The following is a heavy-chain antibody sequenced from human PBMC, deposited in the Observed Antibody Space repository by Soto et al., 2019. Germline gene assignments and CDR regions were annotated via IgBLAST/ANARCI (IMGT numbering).Heavy chain of an antibody. J-gene: IGHJ4*02. CDR3: AWAGRDNPRALDF. CDR1: GYTFTNYG. V-gene: IGHV1-18*04. CDR2: ISAYSGDI. Sequence: QVQLVQSGAEVKEPGACVKGYCKASGYTFTNYGFSWVRQARGQGLEWMGWISAYSGDIRSVQKFQGRVTMTTDTSTSTAYMELRSLISDDTAVYYCAWAGRDNPRALDFWGQGTLVTVSP. D-gene: IGHD1-1*01.